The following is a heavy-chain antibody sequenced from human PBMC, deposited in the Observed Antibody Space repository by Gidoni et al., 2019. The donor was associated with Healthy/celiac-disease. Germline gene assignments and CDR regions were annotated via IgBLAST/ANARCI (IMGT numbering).Heavy chain of an antibody. CDR2: ISYDGSNK. CDR1: GFTFSSYG. Sequence: QVQLVESGGGGVQPGRSLRLSWAASGFTFSSYGMHWVRQAPGKGLGWVAVISYDGSNKYYADSVKGRITISRDNSKNTLYLQMNSLRAEDTAVYYCAKEGYDSSGPEYWGQGILVTVSS. CDR3: AKEGYDSSGPEY. J-gene: IGHJ4*02. V-gene: IGHV3-30*18. D-gene: IGHD3-22*01.